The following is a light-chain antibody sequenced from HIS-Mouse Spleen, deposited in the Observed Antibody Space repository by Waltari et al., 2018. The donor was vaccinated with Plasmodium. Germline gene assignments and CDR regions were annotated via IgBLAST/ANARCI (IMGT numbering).Light chain of an antibody. CDR2: GAS. Sequence: EIVMTQSPATLSLSPRERATHSCRASQSVSSSYLSLYQQKPGQAPRLLIYGASTRATGIPARFSGSGSGTDFTLTISSLQPEDFAVYYCQQDYNLPYTFGQGTKLEIK. CDR1: QSVSSSY. V-gene: IGKV3D-7*01. CDR3: QQDYNLPYT. J-gene: IGKJ2*01.